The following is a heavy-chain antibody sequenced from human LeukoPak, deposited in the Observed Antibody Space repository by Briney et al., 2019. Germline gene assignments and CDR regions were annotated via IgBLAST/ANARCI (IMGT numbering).Heavy chain of an antibody. D-gene: IGHD3-22*01. CDR1: GGSISSYY. J-gene: IGHJ4*02. Sequence: SETLSLTCTVSGGSISSYYWSWLRQTDGKGLEWIGRIYTSGSTNYNPSLKSRVTMSVDTSKNQFSLKLSSVTAADTAVYYCARVAGDSSGIFDYWGQGTLVTVSS. V-gene: IGHV4-4*07. CDR2: IYTSGST. CDR3: ARVAGDSSGIFDY.